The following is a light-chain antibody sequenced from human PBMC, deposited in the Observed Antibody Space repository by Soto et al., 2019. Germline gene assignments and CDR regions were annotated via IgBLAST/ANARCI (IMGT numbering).Light chain of an antibody. CDR1: QSVTTK. Sequence: EIVMTQSPAILSLSPGETATLSCRASQSVTTKLAWYQQRPGQTPRLLIYNASTRATAVPARFSGGGSVTEFSLTISSLQSDDFGVYYCHQYNTLPPRFTFGPGTKVDIK. CDR2: NAS. V-gene: IGKV3-15*01. J-gene: IGKJ3*01. CDR3: HQYNTLPPRFT.